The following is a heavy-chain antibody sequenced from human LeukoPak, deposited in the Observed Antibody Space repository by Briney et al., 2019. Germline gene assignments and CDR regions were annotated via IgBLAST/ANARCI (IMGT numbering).Heavy chain of an antibody. CDR1: GITLSNYA. V-gene: IGHV3-53*01. D-gene: IGHD3-16*01. J-gene: IGHJ4*02. CDR2: IYSDGST. CDR3: ARDHRIGGS. Sequence: PGGSLRLSCVVSGITLSNYAMHWVRQAPGKGLEWVSVIYSDGSTFYADSVKGRFTISRDISKNTLYLQMNSLRAEDTAVYYCARDHRIGGSWGQGTLVTVSS.